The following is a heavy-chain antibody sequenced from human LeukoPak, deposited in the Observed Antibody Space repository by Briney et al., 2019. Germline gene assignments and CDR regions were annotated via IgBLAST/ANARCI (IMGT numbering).Heavy chain of an antibody. V-gene: IGHV4-39*01. Sequence: SETLSLTCTVSGDSISTSNSYWGWIRQPPGKGLEWIGSIYYSGNTYYNASLKSRVTISVDTSKNQFSLKLTSVPAADTAVYYCARGRYGTISRGWFDPWGQGTLVTVSS. J-gene: IGHJ5*02. CDR1: GDSISTSNSY. CDR2: IYYSGNT. CDR3: ARGRYGTISRGWFDP. D-gene: IGHD3-16*01.